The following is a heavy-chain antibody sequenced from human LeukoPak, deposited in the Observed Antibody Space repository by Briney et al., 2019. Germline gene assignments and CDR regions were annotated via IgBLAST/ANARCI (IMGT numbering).Heavy chain of an antibody. J-gene: IGHJ3*02. D-gene: IGHD3-10*01. Sequence: SETLSLTCTVSGGSISSGDYYWSWIRQPPGKGPEWIGYIYYSGSTYHNPSLKSRVTISVDTSKNQFSLKLSSVTAADTAVYYCARENLMVRGNAFDIWGQGTMVTVSS. V-gene: IGHV4-30-4*01. CDR2: IYYSGST. CDR1: GGSISSGDYY. CDR3: ARENLMVRGNAFDI.